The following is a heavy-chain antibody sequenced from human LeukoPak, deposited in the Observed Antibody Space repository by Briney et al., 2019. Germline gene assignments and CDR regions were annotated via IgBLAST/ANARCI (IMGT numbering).Heavy chain of an antibody. CDR2: INPNSGGT. D-gene: IGHD2-21*02. Sequence: ASVKVSCKASGYTFTGYYMHWVRQAPGQGLEWMGWINPNSGGTNYAQKFQGWVTMTRDTSISTAYMELSRLRSDDTAVYYCARVPYCGGDCYSGAYYFDYWGQGTLVTVSS. CDR1: GYTFTGYY. CDR3: ARVPYCGGDCYSGAYYFDY. V-gene: IGHV1-2*04. J-gene: IGHJ4*02.